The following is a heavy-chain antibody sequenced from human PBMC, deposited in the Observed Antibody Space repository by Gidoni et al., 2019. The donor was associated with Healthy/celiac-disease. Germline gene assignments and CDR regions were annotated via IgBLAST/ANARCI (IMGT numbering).Heavy chain of an antibody. J-gene: IGHJ4*02. CDR3: ARGSAVTTFGSPNGN. Sequence: QVQLVQSGAEVKKPGAPVKVACKASGYTFTSCGNSWVRPDPGQGLECMGLISAYNVNSNYAHKLQGRVTMTTDTSSNTAYMELRSLRSDDTSVYYCARGSAVTTFGSPNGNWGQGTLVTVSS. V-gene: IGHV1-18*01. CDR2: ISAYNVNS. CDR1: GYTFTSCG. D-gene: IGHD3-16*01.